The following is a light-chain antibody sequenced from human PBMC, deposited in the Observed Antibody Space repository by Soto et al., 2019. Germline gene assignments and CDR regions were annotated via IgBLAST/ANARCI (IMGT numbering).Light chain of an antibody. CDR2: DAP. CDR3: QQYDNPPLT. Sequence: DIQMTQSPSSLSASVGDRVTITCQASQDISNYLNWYQQKPGKAPKLLIYDAPNLETGVPSRFSGSGSGTDFTFTISSLQPEDIATYYCQQYDNPPLTFGGGTKVDIK. CDR1: QDISNY. V-gene: IGKV1-33*01. J-gene: IGKJ4*01.